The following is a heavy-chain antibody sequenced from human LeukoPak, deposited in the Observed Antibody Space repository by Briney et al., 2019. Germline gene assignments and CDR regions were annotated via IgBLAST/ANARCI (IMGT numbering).Heavy chain of an antibody. CDR3: AGGRYSNRFDY. CDR2: ISSSGTTI. J-gene: IGHJ5*01. Sequence: KPGGSLRLSRAASGFTFSDSYMNWIRQAPGKGLEWVSYISSSGTTIYYADSVKGRFTVSRDTAKNSLSLQMNSLRAEDTAVYYCAGGRYSNRFDYWGQGTLVTVSS. D-gene: IGHD2-2*02. CDR1: GFTFSDSY. V-gene: IGHV3-11*01.